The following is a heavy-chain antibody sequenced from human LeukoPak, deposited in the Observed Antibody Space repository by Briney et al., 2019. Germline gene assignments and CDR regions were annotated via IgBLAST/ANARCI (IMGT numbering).Heavy chain of an antibody. Sequence: GESLNISCKGSGYSFTSHWIGWVRQMPGKGLEWMGIIYPGDFDTRYSPSFQGQVTISADKSISTAYLQWSSLKASDTAMYYCARVSTPSAYDPFDFWGQGTLVTVSS. V-gene: IGHV5-51*01. CDR2: IYPGDFDT. D-gene: IGHD5-12*01. CDR3: ARVSTPSAYDPFDF. CDR1: GYSFTSHW. J-gene: IGHJ4*02.